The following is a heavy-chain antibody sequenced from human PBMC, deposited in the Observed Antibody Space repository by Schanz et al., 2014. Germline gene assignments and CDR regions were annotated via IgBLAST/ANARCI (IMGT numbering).Heavy chain of an antibody. J-gene: IGHJ4*02. CDR1: GFSVSSNF. Sequence: VQLVESGGGLIQPGGSLRLSCAASGFSVSSNFMTWVRQAPGKGLEWVSLIYSGGDTNYAGSVKGRFTISRDNSKNTLYLQMNSLRAEDTAVYYCAKGQLLSYYFDYWGQGTLVTVSS. CDR2: IYSGGDT. D-gene: IGHD2-21*01. CDR3: AKGQLLSYYFDY. V-gene: IGHV3-53*01.